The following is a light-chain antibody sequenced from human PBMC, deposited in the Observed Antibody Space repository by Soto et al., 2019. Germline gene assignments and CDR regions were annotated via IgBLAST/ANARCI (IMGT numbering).Light chain of an antibody. J-gene: IGKJ1*01. CDR1: QSISGS. V-gene: IGKV1-5*03. CDR3: QQYNGYWT. CDR2: EAS. Sequence: DIQMTQSPSTLSASVGDRVTITCRASQSISGSLAWYQQKPGKAPKLLIYEASNLKSGVPSRFSGSGSGTESTLTISRQPPDDSASYYCQQYNGYWTFGQGTRVEIK.